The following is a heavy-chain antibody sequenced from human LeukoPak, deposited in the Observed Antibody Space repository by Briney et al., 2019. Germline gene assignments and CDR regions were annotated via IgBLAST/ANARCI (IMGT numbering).Heavy chain of an antibody. CDR2: IYYSGST. V-gene: IGHV4-39*01. CDR3: AREHVSYYDSSGFFDY. D-gene: IGHD3-22*01. Sequence: SETLSLTCTVSGGSISSSSYYWGWIRQPPGKGLEWIGSIYYSGSTYYNPSLKSRVTISVDTSKNQFSLKLSSVTAADTAVYYCAREHVSYYDSSGFFDYWGQGTLVTVSS. CDR1: GGSISSSSYY. J-gene: IGHJ4*02.